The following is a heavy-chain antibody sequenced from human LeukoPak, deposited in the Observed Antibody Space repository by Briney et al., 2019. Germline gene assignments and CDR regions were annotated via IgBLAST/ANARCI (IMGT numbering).Heavy chain of an antibody. V-gene: IGHV3-23*01. CDR3: AKAPVTTCRGAYCYPFDY. CDR1: GFTFGDYA. J-gene: IGHJ4*02. D-gene: IGHD2-21*01. CDR2: ISDSGNT. Sequence: GGSLRLSCTASGFTFGDYAMSWFRQAPGKGLEWVSAISDSGNTYHADSVKGRFTISRDSSKNTLFLQMNRLRPEDAAVYYCAKAPVTTCRGAYCYPFDYWGQGTLVTVSS.